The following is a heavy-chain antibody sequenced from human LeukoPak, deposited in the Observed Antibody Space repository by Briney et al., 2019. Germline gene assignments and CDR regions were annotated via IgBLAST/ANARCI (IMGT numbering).Heavy chain of an antibody. CDR3: ARLGVPAAYSYYYYMDV. Sequence: MTSETLSLTCTVSGGSISSYYWSWIRQPPGKGLEWIGYIYTSGGTNYNPSLKSRVTISVDTSKNQFSLKLSSVTAADTAVYYCARLGVPAAYSYYYYMDVWGKGTTVTVSS. CDR2: IYTSGGT. J-gene: IGHJ6*03. CDR1: GGSISSYY. D-gene: IGHD2-2*01. V-gene: IGHV4-4*09.